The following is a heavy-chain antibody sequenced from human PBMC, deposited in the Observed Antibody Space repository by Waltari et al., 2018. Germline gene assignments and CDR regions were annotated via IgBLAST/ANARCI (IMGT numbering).Heavy chain of an antibody. V-gene: IGHV3-53*01. CDR3: ARGDGVRGVIFDY. CDR1: GFTVSSNY. Sequence: EAQLVESGGGLIQPGGSLRLSCAASGFTVSSNYMRWVRQAPGKGLELVSVFYTGGSTYYADSVKGRFTISRDNSKNTLYLQMNSLRAEDTAVYYCARGDGVRGVIFDYWGQGTLVTVSS. CDR2: FYTGGST. D-gene: IGHD3-10*01. J-gene: IGHJ4*02.